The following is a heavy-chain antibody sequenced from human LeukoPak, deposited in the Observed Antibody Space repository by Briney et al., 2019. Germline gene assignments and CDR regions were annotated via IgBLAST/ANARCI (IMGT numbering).Heavy chain of an antibody. V-gene: IGHV3-48*03. D-gene: IGHD2-8*02. Sequence: PGGSLRLSCAASGFTFSSYEMNWVRQAPGKGLEWVSYISSSGSTIYYADSVKGRFTISRDNAKNSLYLQMNSLRTEDTAVYYCTVQVVPSDNWFDPWGQGTLVTVSS. CDR3: TVQVVPSDNWFDP. CDR2: ISSSGSTI. CDR1: GFTFSSYE. J-gene: IGHJ5*02.